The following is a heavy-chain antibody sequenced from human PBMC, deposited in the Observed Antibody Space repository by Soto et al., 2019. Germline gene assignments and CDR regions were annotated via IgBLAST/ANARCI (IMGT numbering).Heavy chain of an antibody. J-gene: IGHJ6*03. D-gene: IGHD2-2*01. CDR2: INHSGST. Sequence: QVQLQQWGAGLLKPSETLSLTCAVYGGSFSGYYWSWIRQPPGKGLEWIGEINHSGSTNYNPSLKSRVTISVDTSKNQFSLKLSSVTAADTAVYYCARGGDVVVPAAMLGNYYYYMDVWGKGTTVTVSS. V-gene: IGHV4-34*01. CDR1: GGSFSGYY. CDR3: ARGGDVVVPAAMLGNYYYYMDV.